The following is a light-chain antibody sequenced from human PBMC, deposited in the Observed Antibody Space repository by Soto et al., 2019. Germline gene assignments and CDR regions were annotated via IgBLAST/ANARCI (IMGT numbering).Light chain of an antibody. CDR1: HSVSRN. Sequence: EIVMTQSPATLSVSTGESATLSCRANHSVSRNLAWYQQKPGQAPRLLIYAAFTRATGIPAMFSGSGSGEQFTLTISSLQSEDFAIYYCKQYDNWPPWTFGQGTKLEIK. CDR2: AAF. J-gene: IGKJ1*01. CDR3: KQYDNWPPWT. V-gene: IGKV3-15*01.